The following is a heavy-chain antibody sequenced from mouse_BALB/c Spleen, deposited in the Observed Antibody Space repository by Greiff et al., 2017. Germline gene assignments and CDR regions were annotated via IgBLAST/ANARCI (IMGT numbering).Heavy chain of an antibody. CDR1: GFNIKDTY. J-gene: IGHJ2*01. D-gene: IGHD1-1*01. Sequence: VQLKESGAELVKPGASVKLSCTASGFNIKDTYMHWVKQRPEQGLEWIGRIDPANGNTKYDPKFQGKATITADTSSNTAYLQLSSLTSEDTAVYYCASPLIYYYGSSYFDYWGQGTTLTVSS. CDR3: ASPLIYYYGSSYFDY. CDR2: IDPANGNT. V-gene: IGHV14-3*02.